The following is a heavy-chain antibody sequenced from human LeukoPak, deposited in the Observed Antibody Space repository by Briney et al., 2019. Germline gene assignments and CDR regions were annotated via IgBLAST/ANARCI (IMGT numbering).Heavy chain of an antibody. J-gene: IGHJ5*02. Sequence: PSETLSLTCTVSGGSISGYYWSWIRQPPGKGLEWIGYIYFSGGTNYNPSLKSRVTISVDTSKNQFSLKLSSVTAADTAVYYCAGTGDLNWFDPWGQGTLVTVSS. V-gene: IGHV4-59*01. CDR3: AGTGDLNWFDP. CDR2: IYFSGGT. CDR1: GGSISGYY. D-gene: IGHD7-27*01.